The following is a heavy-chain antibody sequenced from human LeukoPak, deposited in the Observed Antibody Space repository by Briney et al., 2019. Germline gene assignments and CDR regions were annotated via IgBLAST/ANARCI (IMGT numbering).Heavy chain of an antibody. CDR1: GFTFSSYG. CDR2: ISYDGSNK. Sequence: GGSLRLSCAASGFTFSSYGMHWVRQAPGKGLEWVAVISYDGSNKYYADSVKGRFTISRDNSKNTLYLQMNSLRAEDTAVYYCARVGSSPGYFDYWGQGTLVTVSS. V-gene: IGHV3-30*03. D-gene: IGHD3-10*01. CDR3: ARVGSSPGYFDY. J-gene: IGHJ4*02.